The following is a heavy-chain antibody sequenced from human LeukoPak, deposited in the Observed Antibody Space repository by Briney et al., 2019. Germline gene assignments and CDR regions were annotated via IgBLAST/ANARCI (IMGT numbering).Heavy chain of an antibody. J-gene: IGHJ6*02. CDR3: AKVRAAAAHYYYYAMDV. D-gene: IGHD6-13*01. V-gene: IGHV1-18*01. CDR1: GYTFTSYG. CDR2: ISAYNGNT. Sequence: ASVKVSCKASGYTFTSYGITWVRQAPGQGLEWMGWISAYNGNTNYAQKLQGRVTMTTNTSTSTAYMELRSLRSDDTAVYYCAKVRAAAAHYYYYAMDVWGQGTTVTVSS.